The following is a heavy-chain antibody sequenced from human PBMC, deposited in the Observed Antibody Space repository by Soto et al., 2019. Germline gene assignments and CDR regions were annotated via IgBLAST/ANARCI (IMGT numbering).Heavy chain of an antibody. CDR1: GFTFSSYA. Sequence: GVPLRLSCASFGFTFSSYAMNWVRQPPGKGLEWVSIIDRSGYITYYADCVKGRFTISRDNSKNTLSLKMNSLKDEDTAFYYCGKVSSWSHIVDFDIWGQGTMVTVSS. CDR2: IDRSGYIT. V-gene: IGHV3-23*05. D-gene: IGHD6-13*01. J-gene: IGHJ3*02. CDR3: GKVSSWSHIVDFDI.